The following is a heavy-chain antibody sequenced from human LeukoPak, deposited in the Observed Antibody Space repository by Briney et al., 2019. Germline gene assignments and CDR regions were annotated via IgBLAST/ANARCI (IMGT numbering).Heavy chain of an antibody. J-gene: IGHJ3*02. Sequence: GGSLRLSCEASGFTFSSYAMHWVRQAPGKGLEWVAFIRHDGSNKYYADSVKGRCTISRDNAKNSLYLQMNSLRAEDTAVYYCARVGYYADDAFDIWGQGTMVTVSS. D-gene: IGHD3-10*01. CDR3: ARVGYYADDAFDI. CDR1: GFTFSSYA. CDR2: IRHDGSNK. V-gene: IGHV3-30*04.